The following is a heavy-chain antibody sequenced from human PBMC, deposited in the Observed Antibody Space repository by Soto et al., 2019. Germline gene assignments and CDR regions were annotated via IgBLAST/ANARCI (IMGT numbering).Heavy chain of an antibody. CDR3: ATVPVSYDEGGY. CDR2: IVVGSGKT. J-gene: IGHJ4*02. CDR1: GFTWTISA. V-gene: IGHV1-58*01. Sequence: TSVKVSCKTSGFTWTISAVHLLRQARGKRLEWIGWIVVGSGKTNYEQKFQERVTITRAMYTSTAYMELSSLRSEDTAVYYWATVPVSYDEGGYWGQGTLVTVS. D-gene: IGHD3-16*01.